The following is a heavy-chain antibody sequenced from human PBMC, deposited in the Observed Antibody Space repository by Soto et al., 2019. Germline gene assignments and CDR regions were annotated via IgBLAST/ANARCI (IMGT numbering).Heavy chain of an antibody. Sequence: QVQLVQSGAEVKRPGSSVKVSCKASGDTFNFYSINWVRQAPGVGLEWVGRVNPILSMSNYAQRFQGRVTMTADKSTSTAYMELMSLRSEDTAIYYCASSYGSGSRAFDYWGQGALVTVSS. V-gene: IGHV1-69*02. D-gene: IGHD3-10*01. J-gene: IGHJ4*02. CDR1: GDTFNFYS. CDR2: VNPILSMS. CDR3: ASSYGSGSRAFDY.